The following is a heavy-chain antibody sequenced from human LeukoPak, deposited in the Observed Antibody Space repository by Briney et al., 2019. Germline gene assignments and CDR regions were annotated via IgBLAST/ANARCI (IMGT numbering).Heavy chain of an antibody. CDR3: ASMYQLLFGWFDP. D-gene: IGHD2-2*01. Sequence: ASVKVSCTVSGYTLTELSMHWVRQAPGRGLEWMGGFDPEDGETIYAQKFQGRVTITEDTSTDTAYMELSSLRSEDTAVYYCASMYQLLFGWFDPWGQGTLVTVSS. CDR1: GYTLTELS. CDR2: FDPEDGET. J-gene: IGHJ5*02. V-gene: IGHV1-24*01.